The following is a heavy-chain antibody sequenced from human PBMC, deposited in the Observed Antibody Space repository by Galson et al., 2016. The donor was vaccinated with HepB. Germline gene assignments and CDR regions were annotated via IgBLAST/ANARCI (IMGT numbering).Heavy chain of an antibody. Sequence: SETLSLTCTVSGGSISSSHSYYWGWIRQPPGRGLEWIGTISYHGKTYYHPSLKSRVTISVDTSRNQLSLRLSSVTATDTAVYYCASDDYWGQGTLVTVSS. V-gene: IGHV4-39*02. CDR1: GGSISSSHSYY. CDR3: ASDDY. CDR2: ISYHGKT. J-gene: IGHJ4*02.